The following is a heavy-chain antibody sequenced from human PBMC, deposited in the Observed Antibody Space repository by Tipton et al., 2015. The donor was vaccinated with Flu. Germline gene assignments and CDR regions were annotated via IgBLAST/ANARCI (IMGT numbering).Heavy chain of an antibody. CDR3: ARGVAPVIPGDS. D-gene: IGHD3-16*02. J-gene: IGHJ4*02. CDR1: GDSMSSFY. V-gene: IGHV4-4*07. Sequence: TLSLTCTVSGDSMSSFYWSWIRQPAGKGLEWIGRIYTSGSTKYNPSPKSRATISLDTSTSQFSLNLKSVTAADTAVYFCARGVAPVIPGDSWGQGTLVTVSS. CDR2: IYTSGST.